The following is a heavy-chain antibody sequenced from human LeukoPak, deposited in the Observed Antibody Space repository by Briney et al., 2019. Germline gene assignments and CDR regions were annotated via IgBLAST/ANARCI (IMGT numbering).Heavy chain of an antibody. CDR1: GGSISSYY. D-gene: IGHD2-2*01. Sequence: SETLSLTCTVSGGSISSYYWSWIRQPAGKGLEWIGRIYTSGSTNYNPSLKSRVTMSVDTSKNQFSLKLSSVTAADTAVYYCATPAAGPRAEYSLHWGQGTLVTVSS. CDR2: IYTSGST. CDR3: ATPAAGPRAEYSLH. V-gene: IGHV4-4*07. J-gene: IGHJ1*01.